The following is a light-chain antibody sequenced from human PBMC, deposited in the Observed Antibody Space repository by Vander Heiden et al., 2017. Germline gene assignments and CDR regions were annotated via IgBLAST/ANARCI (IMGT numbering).Light chain of an antibody. CDR1: SSNIGAGYD. CDR3: QSYDSSLSGVV. CDR2: GNS. Sequence: QPVLTQPPSVSGAPAQRVTISCTGSSSNIGAGYDVHWYQQLPGTAPKLLIYGNSNRPSGVPDRFSGSKSGTSASLAITGLQAEDEADYYCQSYDSSLSGVVFGGGTKLTVI. V-gene: IGLV1-40*01. J-gene: IGLJ2*01.